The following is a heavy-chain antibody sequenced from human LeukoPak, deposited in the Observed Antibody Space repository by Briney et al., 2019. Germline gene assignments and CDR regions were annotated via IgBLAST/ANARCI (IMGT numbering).Heavy chain of an antibody. J-gene: IGHJ4*02. V-gene: IGHV3-74*01. CDR2: ILGGGSIT. CDR1: GFSFRTYW. CDR3: VRGRGPIEASFDY. Sequence: PGGSLRLSCVSSGFSFRTYWIHWVRPAPGKRLVWVLRILGGGSITSSADSVQCSVKGRFTISRDKAKNTLYLQMNRLRVEDTAVYYCVRGRGPIEASFDYWGQGTLVTVSS. D-gene: IGHD3-10*01.